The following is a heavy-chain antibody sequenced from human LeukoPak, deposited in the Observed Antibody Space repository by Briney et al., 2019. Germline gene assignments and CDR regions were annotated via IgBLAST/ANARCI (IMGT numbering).Heavy chain of an antibody. CDR1: GASISSYY. J-gene: IGHJ6*04. CDR3: ARGPGGGYSYYFLHV. Sequence: SETLSLTCTVFGASISSYYWSWVRQPPGKGLEWIGNINYSGSTNYNPSLTGRVSTSVDTSKNQLSLKLSSVTTADTAVYYCARGPGGGYSYYFLHVWGKGTTVTVSS. V-gene: IGHV4-59*01. CDR2: INYSGST. D-gene: IGHD3-10*01.